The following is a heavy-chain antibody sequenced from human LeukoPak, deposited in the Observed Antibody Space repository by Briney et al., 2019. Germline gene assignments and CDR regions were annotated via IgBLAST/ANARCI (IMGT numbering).Heavy chain of an antibody. J-gene: IGHJ4*02. Sequence: PGGSLRLSCAVSGINLSNYGMSWVRQAPGKGLEWVAGISGSGGSTNYADSVKGRFTISRDNAKNTLFLQMNSLRAEDTAVYFCAKRGVVIRVILVGFHKEAYYFDSWGQGALVTVSS. D-gene: IGHD3-22*01. CDR3: AKRGVVIRVILVGFHKEAYYFDS. V-gene: IGHV3-23*01. CDR1: GINLSNYG. CDR2: ISGSGGST.